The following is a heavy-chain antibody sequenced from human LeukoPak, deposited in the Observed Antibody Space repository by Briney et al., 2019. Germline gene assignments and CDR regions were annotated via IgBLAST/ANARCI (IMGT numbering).Heavy chain of an antibody. CDR2: INHSGST. CDR3: ARFISTVTTYYYFDY. V-gene: IGHV4-34*01. CDR1: GGSFSGYY. D-gene: IGHD4-17*01. J-gene: IGHJ4*02. Sequence: SETLSLTCAVYGGSFSGYYWSWIRQPPGKGLEWFGGINHSGSTNYNPSLKSRVTISVDTSKNQFSLKLSSVTAADTAVYYCARFISTVTTYYYFDYWGQGTLVTVSS.